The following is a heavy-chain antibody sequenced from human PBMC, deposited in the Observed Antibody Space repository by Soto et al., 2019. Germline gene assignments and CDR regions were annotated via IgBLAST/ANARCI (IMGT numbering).Heavy chain of an antibody. CDR2: ISHSGRT. CDR3: ARQVSLFGVLPRIYYFDY. Sequence: QLQLQESGPGMVKPSETLSLTCTVSGDSITSINYYWGWIRQPPGRGLEWIGSISHSGRTYFNSSLRSRVTMSVDTSSNEVALKLTSVTAADTAVYYCARQVSLFGVLPRIYYFDYWGQGTLVPVSS. J-gene: IGHJ4*02. CDR1: GDSITSINYY. V-gene: IGHV4-39*01. D-gene: IGHD3-3*01.